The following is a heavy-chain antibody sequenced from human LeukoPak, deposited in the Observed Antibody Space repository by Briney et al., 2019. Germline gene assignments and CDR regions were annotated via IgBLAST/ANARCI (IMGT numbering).Heavy chain of an antibody. J-gene: IGHJ1*01. Sequence: KTSETLSLTCSVSGDSISRSDSYWDWIRQPPGKGLEWIGIIYYSGRAYYSPSLKSRVTMSVDTPNNQFSLNLRSVTAADTAVYYCARRRYYDGSGYLEWGQGTLLSVSS. CDR1: GDSISRSDSY. CDR2: IYYSGRA. D-gene: IGHD3-22*01. V-gene: IGHV4-39*01. CDR3: ARRRYYDGSGYLE.